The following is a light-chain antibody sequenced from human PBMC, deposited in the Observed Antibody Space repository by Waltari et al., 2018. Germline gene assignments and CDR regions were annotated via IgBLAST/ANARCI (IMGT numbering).Light chain of an antibody. CDR2: DAS. CDR1: QSVSSY. CDR3: QQRSNWPRT. Sequence: EILLTQSPATLSLSPGERATLSCRASQSVSSYLAWYQPKPGQAPRLLIYDASNRATGIPARFSGSGSGTDCTLTISSLEPEDSAFYYCQQRSNWPRTFGQGTKVEIK. V-gene: IGKV3-11*01. J-gene: IGKJ1*01.